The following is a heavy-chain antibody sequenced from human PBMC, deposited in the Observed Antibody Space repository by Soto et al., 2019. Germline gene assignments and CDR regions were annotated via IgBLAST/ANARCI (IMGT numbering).Heavy chain of an antibody. V-gene: IGHV4-4*02. CDR3: GRDPRGADSSSYSGIDY. Sequence: QVQLQESGPGLVKPSGTLSLTCAVSGGSITSSNWWSWVRQPPGKGLEWIGEIYFRGSTNYNPSLDNRATIAVDKSKNQFSLNLISVTAADTAVYYCGRDPRGADSSSYSGIDYWGQGTLVTVSS. CDR1: GGSITSSNW. D-gene: IGHD2-15*01. J-gene: IGHJ4*02. CDR2: IYFRGST.